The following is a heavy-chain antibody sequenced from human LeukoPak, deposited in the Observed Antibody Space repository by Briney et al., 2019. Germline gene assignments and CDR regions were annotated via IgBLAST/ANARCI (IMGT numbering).Heavy chain of an antibody. Sequence: GASVKVSCKASGYTFTGYYMHWVRQAPGQGLEWMGWINPNSGGTNYAQKFQGRVTMTRDTSISTAYMELSRLRSDDTAVYYCARAAAMAHYYYYYMDVWGKGTTVTISS. D-gene: IGHD5-18*01. CDR2: INPNSGGT. J-gene: IGHJ6*03. CDR1: GYTFTGYY. CDR3: ARAAAMAHYYYYYMDV. V-gene: IGHV1-2*02.